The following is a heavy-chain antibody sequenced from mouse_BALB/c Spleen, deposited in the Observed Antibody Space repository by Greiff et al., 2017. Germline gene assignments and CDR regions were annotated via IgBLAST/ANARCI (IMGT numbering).Heavy chain of an antibody. CDR1: GYTFTSYY. D-gene: IGHD2-1*01. Sequence: QVQLQQPGAELVKPGASVKLSCKASGYTFTSYYMYWVKQRPGQGLEWIGGINPSNGGTTFNEKFKSKATLTVDKSSSTAYMQLSSLTSEDSAVYYCTRGVYYGNGAWFAYWGQGTLVTVSA. V-gene: IGHV1S81*02. J-gene: IGHJ3*01. CDR3: TRGVYYGNGAWFAY. CDR2: INPSNGGT.